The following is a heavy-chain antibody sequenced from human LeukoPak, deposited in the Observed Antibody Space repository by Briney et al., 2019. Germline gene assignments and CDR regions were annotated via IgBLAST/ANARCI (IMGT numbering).Heavy chain of an antibody. CDR1: GYSISSGYY. V-gene: IGHV4-38-2*02. Sequence: SETLSLTCTVSGYSISSGYYWGWIRQPPGKGLEWIGSIYHSGRTFYNPSLKSRVTISVDTSKNQFSLKLSSVTAADTAVYYCARGGAYYYDSSGYYYDLYYFDYWGQGTLVTVSS. D-gene: IGHD3-22*01. CDR2: IYHSGRT. CDR3: ARGGAYYYDSSGYYYDLYYFDY. J-gene: IGHJ4*02.